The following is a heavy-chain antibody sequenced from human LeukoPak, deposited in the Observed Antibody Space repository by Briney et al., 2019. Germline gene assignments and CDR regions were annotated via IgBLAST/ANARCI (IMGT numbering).Heavy chain of an antibody. Sequence: GGSLRLSCAASGFTFSSYSMNWVRQAPGKGLEWVSYISSSSSTIYYADSAKGRFTISRDNAKNSLYLQMNSLRAEDTAVYYCARDQSYSSSWPYYYYGMDVWGQGTTVTVSS. V-gene: IGHV3-48*01. CDR2: ISSSSSTI. CDR3: ARDQSYSSSWPYYYYGMDV. J-gene: IGHJ6*02. D-gene: IGHD6-13*01. CDR1: GFTFSSYS.